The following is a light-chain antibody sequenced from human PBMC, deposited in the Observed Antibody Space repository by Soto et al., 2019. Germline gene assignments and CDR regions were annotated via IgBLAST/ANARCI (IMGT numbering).Light chain of an antibody. V-gene: IGKV2-28*01. CDR2: LGS. CDR1: QSLLTSIGYNY. Sequence: DIVMTQSPLSLPVTPGEPASISCRSSQSLLTSIGYNYLDWYVQKPGQSPQLLISLGSNRASGVPGRFSGSASGTDFTLNIRRVEAEDVGVYYCMQALQAVRTFGQGTKLEIK. CDR3: MQALQAVRT. J-gene: IGKJ2*01.